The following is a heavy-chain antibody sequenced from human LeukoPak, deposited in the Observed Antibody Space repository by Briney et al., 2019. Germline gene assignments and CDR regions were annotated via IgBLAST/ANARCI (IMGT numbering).Heavy chain of an antibody. CDR1: GGSFSGYY. CDR3: ARLRRKYSGSYRGSWFDP. J-gene: IGHJ5*02. Sequence: SETLSLTCAVYGGSFSGYYWSWIRQPPGKGLEWVGEINHSGSTNYNPSLKSRVTISVDTSKNQFSLKLSSVTAADTAVYYCARLRRKYSGSYRGSWFDPWGQGTLVTVSS. V-gene: IGHV4-34*01. D-gene: IGHD1-26*01. CDR2: INHSGST.